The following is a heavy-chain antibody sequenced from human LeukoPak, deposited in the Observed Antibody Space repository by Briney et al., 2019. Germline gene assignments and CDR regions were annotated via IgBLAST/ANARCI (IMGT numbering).Heavy chain of an antibody. CDR3: AKDHSGYSYGSHGDY. Sequence: GGSLRPSCAASGFTFSSYAMSWVRQAPGKGLEWVSAISGSGGSTYYADSVKGRFTISRDNSKNTLYLQMNSLRAEDTAVYYCAKDHSGYSYGSHGDYWGQGTLVTVSS. V-gene: IGHV3-23*01. CDR2: ISGSGGST. D-gene: IGHD5-18*01. CDR1: GFTFSSYA. J-gene: IGHJ4*02.